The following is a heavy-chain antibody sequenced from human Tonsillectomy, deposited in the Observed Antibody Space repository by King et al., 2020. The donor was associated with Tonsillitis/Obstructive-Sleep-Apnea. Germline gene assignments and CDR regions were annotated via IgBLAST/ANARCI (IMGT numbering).Heavy chain of an antibody. CDR1: GGSFSGYY. V-gene: IGHV4-34*01. J-gene: IGHJ3*02. CDR3: ARKHIVVVVAADAFDI. CDR2: INHSGST. D-gene: IGHD2-15*01. Sequence: VQLQQWGAGLLKPSETLSLPCAVYGGSFSGYYWSWLRQPPGKGLEWIGEINHSGSTNYNPSLKSRVTISLDTSKNQFSLKLSSVTAADTAVYYCARKHIVVVVAADAFDIWGQGTMVTVSS.